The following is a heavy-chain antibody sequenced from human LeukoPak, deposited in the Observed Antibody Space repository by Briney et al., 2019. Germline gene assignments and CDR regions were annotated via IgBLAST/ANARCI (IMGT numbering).Heavy chain of an antibody. CDR2: IYTSGST. CDR3: ARAVNWDRFDY. J-gene: IGHJ4*02. CDR1: GGSISSSSYY. D-gene: IGHD7-27*01. Sequence: SETLSLTCTVSGGSISSSSYYWGWIRQPPGKGLEWIGRIYTSGSTNYNPSLKSRVTISVDTSKNQFSLKLSSVTAADTAVYYCARAVNWDRFDYWGQGTLVTVSS. V-gene: IGHV4-39*07.